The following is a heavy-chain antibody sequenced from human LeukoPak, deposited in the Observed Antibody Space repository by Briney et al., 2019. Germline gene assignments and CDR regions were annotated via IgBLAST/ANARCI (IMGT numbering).Heavy chain of an antibody. CDR1: GYIFTSYW. Sequence: GESLKISCKGSGYIFTSYWIGWVRQMPGKGLEGMVIIYPGDSDTRYSPSFQGQVTISADKSISTAYLQWSSLKASDTAMYYCARWDDSSGSLYWGQGTLVTVSS. J-gene: IGHJ4*02. D-gene: IGHD3-22*01. V-gene: IGHV5-51*01. CDR2: IYPGDSDT. CDR3: ARWDDSSGSLY.